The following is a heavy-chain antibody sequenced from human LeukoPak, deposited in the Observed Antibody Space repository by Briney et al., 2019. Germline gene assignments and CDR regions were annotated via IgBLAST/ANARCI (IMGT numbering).Heavy chain of an antibody. J-gene: IGHJ6*02. CDR2: INHSGST. Sequence: SETLSLTSAVYGGSFSGYYWSWIRQPPGKGLEWIGEINHSGSTNYNPSLKSRVTISVDTSKNQFSLKLSSVTAADTAVYYCASPIIAVAGTDYYGMDVWGQGTTVTVSS. CDR1: GGSFSGYY. CDR3: ASPIIAVAGTDYYGMDV. V-gene: IGHV4-34*01. D-gene: IGHD6-19*01.